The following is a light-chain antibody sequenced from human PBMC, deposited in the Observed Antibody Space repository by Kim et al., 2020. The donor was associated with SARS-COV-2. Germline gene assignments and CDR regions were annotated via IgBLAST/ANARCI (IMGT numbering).Light chain of an antibody. CDR3: QRYGSSHPA. CDR1: QSVSVGY. J-gene: IGKJ1*01. Sequence: SPGERAPPTRRASQSVSVGYVAWCQHKPGQTLRVLMYVASTRATGIPDRFRGTGSGTDFTLTIRRLEPEDIAVYYCQRYGSSHPAFGHGTKVDIK. V-gene: IGKV3-20*01. CDR2: VAS.